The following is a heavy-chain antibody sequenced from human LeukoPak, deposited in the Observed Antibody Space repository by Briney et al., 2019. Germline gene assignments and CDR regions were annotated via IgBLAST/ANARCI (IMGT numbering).Heavy chain of an antibody. CDR2: ITSDGTSI. CDR1: GFSFSPTW. D-gene: IGHD6-19*01. V-gene: IGHV3-74*03. Sequence: PGGSLRLSCAASGFSFSPTWMHWVRQPPGQGLVWVARITSDGTSISYAESVKGRFTISRDNAKNTLYLQMNSLRVDDTAMYYCARGEAVAGTDHWGQGVLVTVSS. J-gene: IGHJ4*02. CDR3: ARGEAVAGTDH.